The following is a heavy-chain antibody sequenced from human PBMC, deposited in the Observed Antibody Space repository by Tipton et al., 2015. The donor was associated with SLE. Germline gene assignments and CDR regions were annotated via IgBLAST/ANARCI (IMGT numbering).Heavy chain of an antibody. CDR2: INHSGST. D-gene: IGHD6-19*01. J-gene: IGHJ5*02. Sequence: TLSLTCAVYGGSFSGYYWSWIRQPPGKGLEWIGEINHSGSTNYNPSLKSRVTTSVDTSKNQFSLKLSSVTAADTAVYYCALGYSSGSWFDPWGQGTLVTVSS. CDR3: ALGYSSGSWFDP. V-gene: IGHV4-34*01. CDR1: GGSFSGYY.